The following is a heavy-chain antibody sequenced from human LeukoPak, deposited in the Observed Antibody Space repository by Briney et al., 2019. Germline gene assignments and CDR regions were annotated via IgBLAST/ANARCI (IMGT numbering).Heavy chain of an antibody. CDR3: ARDPGYGAAVAGTDYYYMDV. CDR1: GGTFSSYA. J-gene: IGHJ6*03. D-gene: IGHD6-19*01. Sequence: GSSVKVSCKASGGTFSSYAISWVRQAPGQGLECMGRIIPIFGTANYAQKFQGRVTITADKSTSRAYMELSSLRSEDTAVYYCARDPGYGAAVAGTDYYYMDVWGKGTTVTVSS. V-gene: IGHV1-69*06. CDR2: IIPIFGTA.